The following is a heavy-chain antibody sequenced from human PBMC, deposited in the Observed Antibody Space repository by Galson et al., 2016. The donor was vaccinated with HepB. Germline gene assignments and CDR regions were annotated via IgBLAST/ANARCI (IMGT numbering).Heavy chain of an antibody. CDR1: GFSVSSNY. Sequence: SLRLSCAASGFSVSSNYLSWVRQVPGKGLEWVSVIYSRGNTYYADSVKGRFTLSRDSSKNTLYLQMDSLRAEDTAMYYCVRSPPGSGYFLLYYFEHWGQGTPVTVSS. CDR3: VRSPPGSGYFLLYYFEH. CDR2: IYSRGNT. D-gene: IGHD3-3*01. V-gene: IGHV3-53*01. J-gene: IGHJ4*02.